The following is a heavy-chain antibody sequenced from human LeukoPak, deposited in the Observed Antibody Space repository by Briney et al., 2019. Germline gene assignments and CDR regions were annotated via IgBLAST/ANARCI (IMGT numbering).Heavy chain of an antibody. Sequence: SETLSLTCTVSGGSISSYYWSWIRQPPGKGPEGIGNIYYSGSTNYNPSLRSRVTMPVDTSKDQFSLKLSSVTAADTAVYYCARSSGWLPDYWGQGTLVTVSS. CDR3: ARSSGWLPDY. CDR1: GGSISSYY. J-gene: IGHJ4*02. V-gene: IGHV4-59*01. D-gene: IGHD6-19*01. CDR2: IYYSGST.